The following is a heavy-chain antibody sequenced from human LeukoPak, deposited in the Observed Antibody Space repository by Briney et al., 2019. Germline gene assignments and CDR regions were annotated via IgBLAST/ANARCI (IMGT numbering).Heavy chain of an antibody. J-gene: IGHJ4*02. V-gene: IGHV4-4*09. Sequence: SETLSLTCSLSSGSICSYYWSWLGQPPGKGLEGIALIHNSGTTNYNPSLKSRVTLSLDPSKKRLSLKLNSVTAADTAVYYCAIGSYPCQYWGQGTLVTVSS. CDR1: SGSICSYY. CDR2: IHNSGTT. CDR3: AIGSYPCQY. D-gene: IGHD3-10*01.